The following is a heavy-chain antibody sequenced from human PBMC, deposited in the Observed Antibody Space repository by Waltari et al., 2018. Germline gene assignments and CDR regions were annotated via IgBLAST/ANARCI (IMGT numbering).Heavy chain of an antibody. D-gene: IGHD5-18*01. CDR1: GGSFSGYY. Sequence: QVQLQQWGAGLLKPSETLSLTCAVYGGSFSGYYWSWIRQPPGKGLEWIGEINHSGSTNYNPSPKSRVTISVDTSKNQFSLKLSSVTAADTAVYYCARALGIADTAMNYYFDYWGQGTLVTVSS. V-gene: IGHV4-34*01. CDR2: INHSGST. J-gene: IGHJ4*02. CDR3: ARALGIADTAMNYYFDY.